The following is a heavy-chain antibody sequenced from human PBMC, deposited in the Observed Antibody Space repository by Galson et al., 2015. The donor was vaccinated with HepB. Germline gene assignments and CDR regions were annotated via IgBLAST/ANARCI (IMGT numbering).Heavy chain of an antibody. CDR3: ARDPSGGYDTGYYYYYMDV. CDR1: GYTFTSYY. Sequence: SVKVSCKASGYTFTSYYMHWVRQAPGQGLEWMGIINPSGGSTSYAQKFQGRVTMTRDTSTSTVYMELSSLRSEDTAVYYCARDPSGGYDTGYYYYYMDVWGKGTTVTVSS. CDR2: INPSGGST. D-gene: IGHD6-13*01. V-gene: IGHV1-46*01. J-gene: IGHJ6*03.